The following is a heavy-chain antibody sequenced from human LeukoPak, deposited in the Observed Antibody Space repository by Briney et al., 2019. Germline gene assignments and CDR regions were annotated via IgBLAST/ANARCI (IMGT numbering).Heavy chain of an antibody. V-gene: IGHV3-30-3*01. Sequence: GRSLRLSCAASGFTFSSYAMHGVRQAPGKGLEWVAVISYDGSNKYYADSVKGRFTISRDNSKNTLYLQMNSLRAEDTAVYYCARDFTSHWGYYYYYYVMDVWGQGTTVTVSS. CDR3: ARDFTSHWGYYYYYYVMDV. CDR2: ISYDGSNK. J-gene: IGHJ6*02. CDR1: GFTFSSYA. D-gene: IGHD2-2*01.